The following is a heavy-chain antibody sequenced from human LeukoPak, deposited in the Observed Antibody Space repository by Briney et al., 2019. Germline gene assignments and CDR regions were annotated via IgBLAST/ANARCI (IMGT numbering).Heavy chain of an antibody. CDR2: IYYSGST. CDR1: GGSFSGHY. V-gene: IGHV4-31*11. CDR3: ARDHIVYFGVVIKKYYYYGMDV. D-gene: IGHD3-3*01. J-gene: IGHJ6*02. Sequence: SETLSLTCAVYGGSFSGHYWSWIRQHPGKGLEWIGYIYYSGSTYYNPSLKSRVTISVDTSKNQFSLKLSSVTAADTAVYYCARDHIVYFGVVIKKYYYYGMDVWGQGTTVTVSS.